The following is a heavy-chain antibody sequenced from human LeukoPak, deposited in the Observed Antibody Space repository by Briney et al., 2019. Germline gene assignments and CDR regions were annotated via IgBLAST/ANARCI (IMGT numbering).Heavy chain of an antibody. V-gene: IGHV3-15*01. CDR2: IKSKTDGATT. Sequence: GGSLRLSCAASGFTFSNAWMSWVRQAPGKGLEWVGHIKSKTDGATTDYAAPVKGRFTISRDDSKNTLYLQMNSLKTEDTAVYYCTTVGGATLYYYYGMDVWGQGTTVTVSS. J-gene: IGHJ6*02. D-gene: IGHD1-26*01. CDR3: TTVGGATLYYYYGMDV. CDR1: GFTFSNAW.